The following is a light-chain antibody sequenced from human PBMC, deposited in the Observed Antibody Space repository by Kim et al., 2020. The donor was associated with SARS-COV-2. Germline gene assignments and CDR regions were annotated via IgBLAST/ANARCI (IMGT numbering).Light chain of an antibody. CDR2: GAS. CDR1: QSIRRSY. CDR3: QHYNGSPYT. Sequence: EIVLTQSPGTLSLSPVERATLSCRASQSIRRSYLAWYQQKPGQTPRLLIYGASNRATDVPDRFSGSGSGTDFTLTINRLQPEDFAVYYCQHYNGSPYTFGQGTKLEI. V-gene: IGKV3-20*01. J-gene: IGKJ2*01.